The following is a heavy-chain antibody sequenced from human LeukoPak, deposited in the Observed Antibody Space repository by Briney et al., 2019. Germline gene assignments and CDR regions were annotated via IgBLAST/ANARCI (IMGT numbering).Heavy chain of an antibody. Sequence: GESLKISCKGSGYSFTSYWIVWVRQMPGKGLEWMGIIYPGDSDTRYSPSFQGQVTISADKSISTAYLQWSSLKASDTAMYYCARQKRSIAVAGTSFDYWGQGTLVTVSS. CDR3: ARQKRSIAVAGTSFDY. CDR2: IYPGDSDT. CDR1: GYSFTSYW. V-gene: IGHV5-51*01. J-gene: IGHJ4*02. D-gene: IGHD6-19*01.